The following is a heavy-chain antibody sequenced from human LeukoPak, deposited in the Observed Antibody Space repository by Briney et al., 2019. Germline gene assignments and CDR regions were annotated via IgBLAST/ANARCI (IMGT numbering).Heavy chain of an antibody. CDR2: ISAYNGNT. Sequence: GASVKVSCKASGYTFTSHGISWVRQAPGQGLEWMGWISAYNGNTNYAQKLQGRVTMTTDTSTSTAYMELRSLRSDDTAVYYCARVDYDILTGYPHFDYWGQGTLVTVSS. D-gene: IGHD3-9*01. J-gene: IGHJ4*02. V-gene: IGHV1-18*01. CDR3: ARVDYDILTGYPHFDY. CDR1: GYTFTSHG.